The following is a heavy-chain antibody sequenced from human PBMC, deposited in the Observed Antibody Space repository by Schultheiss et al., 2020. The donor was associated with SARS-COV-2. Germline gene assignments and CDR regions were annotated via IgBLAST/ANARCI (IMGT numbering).Heavy chain of an antibody. J-gene: IGHJ4*02. V-gene: IGHV3-7*03. Sequence: EGSLRLSCAASGFTFSSYWMSWVRQAPGKGLEWVANIKQDGSEKYYVDSVKGRFTISRDNAKNSLYLQMNSLRAEDTAVYYCARDGYSSSWFNFDYWGQGTLVTVSS. CDR3: ARDGYSSSWFNFDY. CDR2: IKQDGSEK. D-gene: IGHD6-13*01. CDR1: GFTFSSYW.